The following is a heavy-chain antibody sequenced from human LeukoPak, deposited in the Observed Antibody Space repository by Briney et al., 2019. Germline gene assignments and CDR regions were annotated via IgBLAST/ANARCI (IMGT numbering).Heavy chain of an antibody. V-gene: IGHV4-39*07. Sequence: SETLSLTCTVSGGSISSSSYYWGWIRQPPGRGLEWIGSIYYSGSTYYNPSLKSRVTISVDTSKNQFSLKLSSVTAADTAVYYCARGNIDVAAAVADFGFDPWGQGTLVTVSS. D-gene: IGHD6-13*01. J-gene: IGHJ5*02. CDR3: ARGNIDVAAAVADFGFDP. CDR2: IYYSGST. CDR1: GGSISSSSYY.